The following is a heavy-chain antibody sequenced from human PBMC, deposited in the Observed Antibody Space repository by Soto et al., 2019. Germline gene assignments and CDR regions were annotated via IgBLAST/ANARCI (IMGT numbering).Heavy chain of an antibody. CDR2: ISYDGSNK. V-gene: IGHV3-30-3*01. D-gene: IGHD1-26*01. J-gene: IGHJ4*02. CDR3: ARDPFIVGGGYFDY. Sequence: PGGSLRLSCAASGFTFSSYAMHWVRQAPGKGLEWVAVISYDGSNKYYADSVKGRFTISRDNSKNTLYLQMNSLRAEDTAVYYCARDPFIVGGGYFDYWGQGTLVTVSS. CDR1: GFTFSSYA.